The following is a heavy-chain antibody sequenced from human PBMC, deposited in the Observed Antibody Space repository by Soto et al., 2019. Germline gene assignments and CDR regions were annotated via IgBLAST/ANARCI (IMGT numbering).Heavy chain of an antibody. CDR3: ASSTVRSNWYFDY. J-gene: IGHJ4*02. CDR1: GGSISSSRYY. CDR2: IYYSGST. V-gene: IGHV4-39*01. Sequence: SETLSLTCTVSGGSISSSRYYWGWIRQPPGKGLEYIGSIYYSGSTYYNPSLKSRVTISVDTSKNQFSLKLSSVTAADTAVYYCASSTVRSNWYFDYWGQGTLVTVSS. D-gene: IGHD2-8*01.